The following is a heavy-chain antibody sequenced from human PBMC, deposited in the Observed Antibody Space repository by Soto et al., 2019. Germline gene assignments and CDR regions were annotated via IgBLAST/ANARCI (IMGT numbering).Heavy chain of an antibody. CDR2: ISYDGRKN. Sequence: GGSLRLSCAASGFTFSDYGMHWVRQAPGKGLEWVAVISYDGRKNYYGDSVKGRFTTARDNSKNTLSLQMSSLRFDDTAVYYCAKALPIYTSGWYNYHGMDVWGQGTTVTVSS. CDR1: GFTFSDYG. CDR3: AKALPIYTSGWYNYHGMDV. D-gene: IGHD6-19*01. J-gene: IGHJ6*02. V-gene: IGHV3-30*18.